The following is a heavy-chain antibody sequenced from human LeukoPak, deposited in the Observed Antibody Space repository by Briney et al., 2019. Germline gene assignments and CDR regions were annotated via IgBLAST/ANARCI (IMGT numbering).Heavy chain of an antibody. CDR3: ARVKGFTAPFDY. V-gene: IGHV4-30-2*01. D-gene: IGHD3-16*01. Sequence: PSQTLSLTCAVSGGSISSGGYSWSWIRQPPGKGLEWIGYIYHSGSTYYNPSLKSRVTIPVDRSKNQFSLKLSSVTAADTAVYYCARVKGFTAPFDYWGQGTLVTVSS. J-gene: IGHJ4*02. CDR2: IYHSGST. CDR1: GGSISSGGYS.